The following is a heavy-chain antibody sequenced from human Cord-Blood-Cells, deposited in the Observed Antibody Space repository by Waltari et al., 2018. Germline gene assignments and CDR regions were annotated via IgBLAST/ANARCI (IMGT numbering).Heavy chain of an antibody. V-gene: IGHV4-59*01. CDR3: ARELGGYDY. J-gene: IGHJ4*02. CDR1: GGSISSYY. D-gene: IGHD5-12*01. CDR2: IYYSGST. Sequence: QLQESGPGLVKPSETLSLTCTVSGGSISSYYWSWIRQPPGKGLEWIGYIYYSGSTNYNPSLKSRVTISVDTSKNQFSLKLSSVTAADTAVYYCARELGGYDYWGQGTLVTVSS.